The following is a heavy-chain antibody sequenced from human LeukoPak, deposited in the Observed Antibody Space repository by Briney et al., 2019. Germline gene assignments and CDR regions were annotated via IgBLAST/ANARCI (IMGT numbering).Heavy chain of an antibody. CDR1: GFTFSNYA. J-gene: IGHJ4*02. CDR3: AKAIAAVGPALFYFDH. CDR2: ISGGGGTT. Sequence: PGGSLRLSCEASGFTFSNYAMTWVRQAPGKGLEWVSGISGGGGTTFYADSVKGRFTISRDNSKNTLYMQMNSLRAEDTAEYYCAKAIAAVGPALFYFDHWGQGTLVTVSS. D-gene: IGHD6-13*01. V-gene: IGHV3-23*01.